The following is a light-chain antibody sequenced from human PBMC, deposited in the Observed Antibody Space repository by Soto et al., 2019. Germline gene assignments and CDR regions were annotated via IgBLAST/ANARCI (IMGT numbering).Light chain of an antibody. Sequence: EIVMTQSPATLSVSPGERATLSCRASQSVTINLAWYQQKPGQAPRLLIFGASTRATGIPARFSGSGSGTDFTLSISSLQSGDFGIYYCQQYNDWPLTFGGGTKVEIK. V-gene: IGKV3-15*01. J-gene: IGKJ4*01. CDR2: GAS. CDR3: QQYNDWPLT. CDR1: QSVTIN.